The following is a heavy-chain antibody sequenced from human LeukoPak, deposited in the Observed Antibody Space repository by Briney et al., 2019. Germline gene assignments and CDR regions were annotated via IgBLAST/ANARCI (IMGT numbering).Heavy chain of an antibody. Sequence: SETLSLTCTVSGGSISSSSYYWGWIRQPPGKGLEWIGSIYYSGSTNYNPSLKSRVTISVDTSKNQFSLKLSSVTAADTAVYYCAGVTDYGGETTIDYWGQGTLVTVSS. J-gene: IGHJ4*02. D-gene: IGHD4-23*01. V-gene: IGHV4-39*07. CDR3: AGVTDYGGETTIDY. CDR2: IYYSGST. CDR1: GGSISSSSYY.